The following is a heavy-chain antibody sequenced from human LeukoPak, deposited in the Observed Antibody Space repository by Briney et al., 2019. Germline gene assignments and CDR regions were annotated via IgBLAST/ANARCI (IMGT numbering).Heavy chain of an antibody. CDR1: VGTFSSYA. CDR3: ARGEVPPHYFDY. J-gene: IGHJ4*02. V-gene: IGHV1-69*13. CDR2: IILIFGTA. Sequence: ASVKVSCKASVGTFSSYAISWMRQAPGQGLEWVGGIILIFGTANYAQKFQGRVTITADESTNTAYMELSSLRSEDTAVYYCARGEVPPHYFDYWGQGTLVTVSS.